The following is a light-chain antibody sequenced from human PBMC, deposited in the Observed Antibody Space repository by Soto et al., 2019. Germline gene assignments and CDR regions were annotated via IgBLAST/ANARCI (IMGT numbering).Light chain of an antibody. CDR1: QDISNY. CDR2: DAS. Sequence: DIQMTQSPSSLSASVGDRVTITCQASQDISNYLNWYQQKPGKAPKLLIYDASNLETGVPSRFSGSGPGTDFTFTISSLQPEDIATYYCQQYDNLLVFTFGPGTKVDIK. J-gene: IGKJ3*01. CDR3: QQYDNLLVFT. V-gene: IGKV1-33*01.